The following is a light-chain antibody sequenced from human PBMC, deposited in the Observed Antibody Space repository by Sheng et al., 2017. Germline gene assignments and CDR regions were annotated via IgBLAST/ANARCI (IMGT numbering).Light chain of an antibody. V-gene: IGKV1-39*01. CDR2: CI. J-gene: IGKJ5*01. CDR1: QNINNY. Sequence: EIQMTQSPSSLSASVGDRVTITCRASQNINNYLNWYQQKAGEPPTAPDLYCIHPCKVGVPTQGSSGSGSETDFYSHHSPVCNLKILSTYFCQQSHSTLITFGQGTRLEIK. CDR3: QQSHSTLIT.